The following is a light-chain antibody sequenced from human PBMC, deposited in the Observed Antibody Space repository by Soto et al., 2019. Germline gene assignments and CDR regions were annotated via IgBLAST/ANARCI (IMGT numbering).Light chain of an antibody. CDR1: QSVSSSY. J-gene: IGKJ1*01. CDR2: GAS. Sequence: EIVLTQSPGTLSLSPGERSTLSCMASQSVSSSYLSWYQQKPGQAPRLLIYGASSRATGIPDRFSGSGSGTDFTLTISSLQPEDFAMYYCQQDNDWPWTFGQGTKVDVK. CDR3: QQDNDWPWT. V-gene: IGKV3-20*01.